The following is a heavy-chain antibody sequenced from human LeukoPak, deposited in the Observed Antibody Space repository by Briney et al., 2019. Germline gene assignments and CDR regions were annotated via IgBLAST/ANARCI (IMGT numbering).Heavy chain of an antibody. J-gene: IGHJ4*02. CDR1: GYTFSGYY. CDR2: INPNSGDT. D-gene: IGHD3-22*01. CDR3: ARGGYYYDSSGSQIRFDY. Sequence: GAAVKVSCKASGYTFSGYYMHWVRQAPGQGLEWMGWINPNSGDTNDAQKFQGRVTMTRDTSISTAYMELSRLRSDDTAVYYCARGGYYYDSSGSQIRFDYWGQGTLVTVSS. V-gene: IGHV1-2*02.